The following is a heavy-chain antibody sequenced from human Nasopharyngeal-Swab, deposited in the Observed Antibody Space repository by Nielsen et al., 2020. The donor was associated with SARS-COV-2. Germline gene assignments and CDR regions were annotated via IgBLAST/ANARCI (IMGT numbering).Heavy chain of an antibody. Sequence: SETLSLTCSVSGASISNRTYYWGWFRQSPEKGLQWIGTVFYTGTYYNPPLQSRVTISVDTSKNQFSLKLSSVTAADTAVYYCVRDESGDYLGLPFDSWGPGTLVTVSS. V-gene: IGHV4-39*07. CDR3: VRDESGDYLGLPFDS. J-gene: IGHJ4*02. CDR2: VFYTGT. CDR1: GASISNRTYY. D-gene: IGHD4-17*01.